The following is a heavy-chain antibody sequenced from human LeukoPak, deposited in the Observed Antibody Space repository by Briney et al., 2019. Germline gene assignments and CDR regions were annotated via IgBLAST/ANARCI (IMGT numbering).Heavy chain of an antibody. V-gene: IGHV1-69*04. Sequence: GSSVKVSCKASGGTFSSYAISWVRQAPGQGLEWMGRIIPILGIANYAQKFQGRVTMTTDTSTSTAYMELRSLRSDDTAVYYCARGYDSSGYYYFDYWGQGTLVTVSS. CDR3: ARGYDSSGYYYFDY. D-gene: IGHD3-22*01. J-gene: IGHJ4*02. CDR1: GGTFSSYA. CDR2: IIPILGIA.